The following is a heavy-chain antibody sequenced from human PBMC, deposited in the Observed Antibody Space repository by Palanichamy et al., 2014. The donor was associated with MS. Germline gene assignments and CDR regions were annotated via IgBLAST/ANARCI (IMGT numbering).Heavy chain of an antibody. Sequence: EVQLVESGGGLIQPGGSLRLSCAVSGFTVSSNYMNWVRQAPGKGLEWVSVLYSGGNTYYADSVKGRFTISRDNSKNTLYLQMNSLRAEDTAVYYCARDDGSGGPFDYWGQGTLVTVSS. CDR2: LYSGGNT. CDR3: ARDDGSGGPFDY. CDR1: GFTVSSNY. D-gene: IGHD6-19*01. V-gene: IGHV3-53*01. J-gene: IGHJ4*02.